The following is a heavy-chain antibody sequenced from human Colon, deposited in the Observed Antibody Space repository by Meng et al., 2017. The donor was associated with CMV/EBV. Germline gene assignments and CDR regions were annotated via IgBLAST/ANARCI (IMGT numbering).Heavy chain of an antibody. Sequence: GESLKISCAAAGFGFSKFEMNWLRQAPGKGLEWISYISSTGSTIYYADSVEGRFTISRDNAKSSLYLEMTGLRGEDTAVYYCAREGPQASDFWSNYYKPLDYWGQGTLVTVSS. J-gene: IGHJ4*02. D-gene: IGHD3-3*01. CDR3: AREGPQASDFWSNYYKPLDY. CDR1: GFGFSKFE. CDR2: ISSTGSTI. V-gene: IGHV3-48*03.